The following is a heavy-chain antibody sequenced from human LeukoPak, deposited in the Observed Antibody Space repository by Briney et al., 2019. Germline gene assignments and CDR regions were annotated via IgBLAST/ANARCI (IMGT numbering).Heavy chain of an antibody. D-gene: IGHD6-13*01. V-gene: IGHV3-74*01. Sequence: GGSLRLSCAASGFTFNNYWIHWVRQVPGKGLVWVSRINNDGSSASYVDSVKGRFTISRDNAKNTLFLQMNSLRAEGTAVYYCAKTRPLDSSSWSHGDYWGQGTLVTVSS. CDR3: AKTRPLDSSSWSHGDY. J-gene: IGHJ4*02. CDR1: GFTFNNYW. CDR2: INNDGSSA.